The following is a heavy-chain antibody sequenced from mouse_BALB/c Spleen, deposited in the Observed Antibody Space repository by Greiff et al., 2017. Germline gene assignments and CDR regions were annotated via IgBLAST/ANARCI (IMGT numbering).Heavy chain of an antibody. J-gene: IGHJ4*01. Sequence: EVHLVESGGGLVKPGGSLKLSCAASGFAFSSYDMSWVRQTPEKRLEWVAYISSGGGSTYYPDTVKGRFTISRDNAKNTLYLQMSSLKSEDTAMYYCARLGAFHYYGYYAMDYWGQGTSVTVSS. CDR3: ARLGAFHYYGYYAMDY. D-gene: IGHD1-2*01. CDR1: GFAFSSYD. V-gene: IGHV5-12-1*01. CDR2: ISSGGGST.